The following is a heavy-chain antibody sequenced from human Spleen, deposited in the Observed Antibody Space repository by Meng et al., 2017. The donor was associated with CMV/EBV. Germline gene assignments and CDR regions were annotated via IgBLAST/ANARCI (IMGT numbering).Heavy chain of an antibody. CDR1: GFTFRSYW. D-gene: IGHD4-11*01. CDR3: ARDHYPYRAYYYYGMDV. V-gene: IGHV3-7*01. CDR2: IKQDGSEK. Sequence: GESLKISCAASGFTFRSYWMSWVRQAPGKGLEWVANIKQDGSEKSYVDSVKGRFTISRDNAENSLYLQMNILRADDTAVYYCARDHYPYRAYYYYGMDVWGQGTTVTVSS. J-gene: IGHJ6*02.